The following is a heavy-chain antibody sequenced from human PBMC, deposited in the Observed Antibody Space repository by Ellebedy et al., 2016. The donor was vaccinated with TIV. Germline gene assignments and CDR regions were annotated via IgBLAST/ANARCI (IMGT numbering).Heavy chain of an antibody. D-gene: IGHD6-19*01. V-gene: IGHV1-69*04. Sequence: ASVKVSCKASGGTFSSYAINWVRQAPGQGLEWMGRIIPILGIANYAQKFQDRVTIIADKSTSTAFMELSSLRSEDTAVYYCARRKWLGYYDYWGQGTLVTVSS. CDR2: IIPILGIA. J-gene: IGHJ4*02. CDR1: GGTFSSYA. CDR3: ARRKWLGYYDY.